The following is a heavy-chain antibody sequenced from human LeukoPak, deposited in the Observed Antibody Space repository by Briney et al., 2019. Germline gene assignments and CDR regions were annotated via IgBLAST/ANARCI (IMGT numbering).Heavy chain of an antibody. Sequence: ASVKVSFKPSGYTFTGYYMHWVRQAPGQGLEWMGWINPNSGGTNYAQKFQGRVTMTRDTYISTAYMELSRLRSDDTAVYYCARENESELLDWGQGTLVTVSS. D-gene: IGHD1-26*01. CDR2: INPNSGGT. CDR1: GYTFTGYY. J-gene: IGHJ4*02. CDR3: ARENESELLD. V-gene: IGHV1-2*02.